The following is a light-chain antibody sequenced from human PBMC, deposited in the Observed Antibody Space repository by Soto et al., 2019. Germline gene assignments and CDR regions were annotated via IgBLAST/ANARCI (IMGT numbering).Light chain of an antibody. Sequence: QSVLTQSPSASASLGASVKLTCTLDSGHSTYAIAWHQQQPEKGPRYLMKVNSDGGHTKGDGIPDRFSGSSSGAERYLTISSLQSEDEADYSCQTCGAGILLVGGGTKVTVL. V-gene: IGLV4-69*01. CDR3: QTCGAGILL. CDR1: SGHSTYA. CDR2: VNSDGGH. J-gene: IGLJ2*01.